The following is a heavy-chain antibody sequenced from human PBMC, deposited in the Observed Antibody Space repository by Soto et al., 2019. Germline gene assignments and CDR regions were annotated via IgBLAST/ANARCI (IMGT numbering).Heavy chain of an antibody. D-gene: IGHD3-22*01. CDR1: GGTSSSYA. V-gene: IGHV1-69*06. Sequence: SVKVSCKASGGTSSSYAISWVRQAPGQGLEWMGGIIPIFGTANYAQKFQGRVTITADKSTSTAYMELSSLRSEDTAVYYCARDPNYYESSSYYYVPNYFHYWCQAPLVTV. CDR3: ARDPNYYESSSYYYVPNYFHY. CDR2: IIPIFGTA. J-gene: IGHJ4*02.